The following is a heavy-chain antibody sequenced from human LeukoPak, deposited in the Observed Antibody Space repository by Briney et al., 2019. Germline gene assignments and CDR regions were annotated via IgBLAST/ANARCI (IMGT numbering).Heavy chain of an antibody. CDR2: IIPIFGTA. CDR1: GGTFSSYA. V-gene: IGHV1-69*05. Sequence: GSSVKVSCKASGGTFSSYAISWVRQAPGQGLEWMGGIIPIFGTANYAQKFRGRVTITTDESTSTAYMELSSLRSDDTAVYYCARDQRTTVTTKGVDYWGQGTLVTVSS. D-gene: IGHD4-17*01. CDR3: ARDQRTTVTTKGVDY. J-gene: IGHJ4*02.